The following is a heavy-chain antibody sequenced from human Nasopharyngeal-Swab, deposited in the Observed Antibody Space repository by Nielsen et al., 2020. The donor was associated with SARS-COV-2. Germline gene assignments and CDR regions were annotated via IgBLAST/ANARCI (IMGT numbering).Heavy chain of an antibody. V-gene: IGHV3-23*01. CDR1: GFTFSNYG. CDR3: ARSPDSGAYWGSYYYNLDV. J-gene: IGHJ6*02. CDR2: ISATGDNT. Sequence: GESLKISCATYGFTFSNYGMSWVRQAPGKGLEWVSGISATGDNTYYTDSVRGRFTISRDNFKNTLYLQMNSLRAEDTALYYCARSPDSGAYWGSYYYNLDVWGQGTTVTLSS. D-gene: IGHD1-26*01.